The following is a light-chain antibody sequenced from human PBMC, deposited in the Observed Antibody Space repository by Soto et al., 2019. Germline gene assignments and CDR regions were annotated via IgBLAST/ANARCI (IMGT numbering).Light chain of an antibody. CDR2: MAS. J-gene: IGKJ2*01. V-gene: IGKV1-5*03. CDR3: QQYNSYSYT. CDR1: QSIRSW. Sequence: DIQMTQSPSTLSASVGDRVTITCRASQSIRSWLAWYQQKPGKAPKLLIYMASSLETGVSSRFSGSGSGTEFTLNISSVQPDDFATYCCQQYNSYSYTFGQWTKLEI.